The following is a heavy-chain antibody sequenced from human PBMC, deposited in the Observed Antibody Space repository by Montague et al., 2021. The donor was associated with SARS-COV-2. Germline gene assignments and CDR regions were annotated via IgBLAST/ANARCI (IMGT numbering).Heavy chain of an antibody. CDR2: IYYSGTT. D-gene: IGHD3-10*01. CDR1: SGSIISRGYY. V-gene: IGHV4-39*02. CDR3: ARGMIRGVTTPFDY. J-gene: IGHJ4*02. Sequence: SETLSLTCSVSSGSIISRGYYWGWIRQPPGKELEWIGNIYYSGTTYYNPSLQSRGTISVDTSKNHLSLRLSSVTAADTAVYFCARGMIRGVTTPFDYWGQGSRVTVSS.